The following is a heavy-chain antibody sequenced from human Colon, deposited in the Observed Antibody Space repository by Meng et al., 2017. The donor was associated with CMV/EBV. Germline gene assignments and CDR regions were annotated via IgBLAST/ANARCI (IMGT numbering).Heavy chain of an antibody. D-gene: IGHD1-26*01. V-gene: IGHV3-23*01. J-gene: IGHJ4*02. CDR1: GFIFINYA. Sequence: CAASGFIFINYAMSWVRQAPGKGLEWVSSTTGSGDSTYYADSVKGRFTISRDNSKNTLYLQMNSLRAEDTAIYYCTKGRGLLASASNYWGQGTLVTVSS. CDR3: TKGRGLLASASNY. CDR2: TTGSGDST.